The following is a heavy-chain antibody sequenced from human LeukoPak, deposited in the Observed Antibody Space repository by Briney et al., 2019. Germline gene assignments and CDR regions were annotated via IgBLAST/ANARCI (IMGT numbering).Heavy chain of an antibody. D-gene: IGHD2-15*01. V-gene: IGHV3-66*01. Sequence: GGSLRLSCAASGFTVSSNYMSWVRQAPGKGLEWVSVIYSGGSTYYADSVKGRFTISRDNSKNTLYLQMNSLRAEDTAVYYCARGLGDIVVVVAASYYYGMDVWGQGTTVTVSS. CDR2: IYSGGST. CDR1: GFTVSSNY. CDR3: ARGLGDIVVVVAASYYYGMDV. J-gene: IGHJ6*02.